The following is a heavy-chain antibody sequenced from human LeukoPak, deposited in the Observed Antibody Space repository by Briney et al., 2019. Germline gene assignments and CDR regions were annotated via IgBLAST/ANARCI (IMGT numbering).Heavy chain of an antibody. D-gene: IGHD2/OR15-2a*01. V-gene: IGHV4-4*07. Sequence: SETLSLTCTVSGGSISSYYWSWIRQPAGKGLEWIGRIYTSGSTNYNPSLESRVTMSVDTSKNQFSLKLSSVTAADTAVYYCARVPMGLLLRKHWFDPWGQGTLVTVSS. J-gene: IGHJ5*02. CDR2: IYTSGST. CDR3: ARVPMGLLLRKHWFDP. CDR1: GGSISSYY.